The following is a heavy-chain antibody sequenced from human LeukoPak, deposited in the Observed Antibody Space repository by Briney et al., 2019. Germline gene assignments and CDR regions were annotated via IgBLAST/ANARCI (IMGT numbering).Heavy chain of an antibody. CDR2: ISSSSSTI. CDR3: ARGAYYYED. J-gene: IGHJ4*02. CDR1: GFTFSSHS. Sequence: GGSLRLSCATSGFTFSSHSMNWVRQAPGKGLEWVSYISSSSSTIYYADSVKGRFTISRDNAKNSLYLQMNSLRAEDTAVYYCARGAYYYEDWGQGTLVTVSS. D-gene: IGHD3-22*01. V-gene: IGHV3-48*01.